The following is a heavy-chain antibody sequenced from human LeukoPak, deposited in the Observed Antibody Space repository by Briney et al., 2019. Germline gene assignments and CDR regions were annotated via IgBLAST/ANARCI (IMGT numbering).Heavy chain of an antibody. CDR2: ISAYNGNT. D-gene: IGHD6-19*01. CDR1: GYTFTSYG. Sequence: SVKVSCKASGYTFTSYGISWVRQAPGQGLEWMGWISAYNGNTNYAQKLQGRVTMTTDTSTSTAYMEPRSLRSDDTAVYYCARDPGYSSGWYPDAFDIWGQGTMVTVSS. CDR3: ARDPGYSSGWYPDAFDI. J-gene: IGHJ3*02. V-gene: IGHV1-18*01.